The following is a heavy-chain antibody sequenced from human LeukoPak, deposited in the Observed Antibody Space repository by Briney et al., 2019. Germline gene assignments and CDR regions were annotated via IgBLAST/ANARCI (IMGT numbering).Heavy chain of an antibody. CDR3: ARASGPFDY. D-gene: IGHD3-10*01. Sequence: GRPLRLSCAASGFTFSTYGMHWVRQAPGKGLEWVAVIWFDGNNKYYSDSVKGRFTISRDKSKNTLYLQMNSLRAEDTAVYSCARASGPFDYWGQGTLVTVSP. V-gene: IGHV3-33*01. CDR1: GFTFSTYG. CDR2: IWFDGNNK. J-gene: IGHJ4*02.